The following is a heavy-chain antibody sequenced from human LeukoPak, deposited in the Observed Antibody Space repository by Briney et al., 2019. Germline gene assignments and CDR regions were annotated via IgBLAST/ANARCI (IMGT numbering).Heavy chain of an antibody. CDR1: GFTFSSYE. J-gene: IGHJ4*02. Sequence: GGSLRLSCAASGFTFSSYEMKWVRQAPGNGLEWVSYISSSGSTIYYADSVKGRFTISRDNAKNSLYLQMNSLRAEDTAVYYCARVPRWYVIDYWGQGTLVTVSS. CDR2: ISSSGSTI. D-gene: IGHD4-23*01. V-gene: IGHV3-48*03. CDR3: ARVPRWYVIDY.